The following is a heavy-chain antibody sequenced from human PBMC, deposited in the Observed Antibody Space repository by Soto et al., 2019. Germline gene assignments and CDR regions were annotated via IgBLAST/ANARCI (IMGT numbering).Heavy chain of an antibody. D-gene: IGHD6-19*01. CDR2: IWYDGSKK. CDR3: AREGAVAGSQDF. V-gene: IGHV3-33*01. Sequence: GGSLRLSCAASGFIFSDYGIHWVRQAPGKGLEWVALIWYDGSKKYYADSVKGRFTVSRDNINSTLYLEMNSLRVEDSAVYYCAREGAVAGSQDFWGQGTLVTVSS. CDR1: GFIFSDYG. J-gene: IGHJ4*02.